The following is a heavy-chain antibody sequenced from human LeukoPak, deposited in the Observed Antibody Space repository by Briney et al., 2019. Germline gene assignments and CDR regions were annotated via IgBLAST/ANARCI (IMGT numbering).Heavy chain of an antibody. CDR2: IKQDGSEK. Sequence: PGGSLRLSCAASGFTFSSYWMSWVRQAPGKGLEWVANIKQDGSEKYYVDSVKGRFTISRDNAKNSLYLQMNSLRAEDTAVYYCATTSGTYYYDSSGYYASVQGLFDYGGQGTLVTVSA. J-gene: IGHJ4*02. V-gene: IGHV3-7*01. CDR3: ATTSGTYYYDSSGYYASVQGLFDY. CDR1: GFTFSSYW. D-gene: IGHD3-22*01.